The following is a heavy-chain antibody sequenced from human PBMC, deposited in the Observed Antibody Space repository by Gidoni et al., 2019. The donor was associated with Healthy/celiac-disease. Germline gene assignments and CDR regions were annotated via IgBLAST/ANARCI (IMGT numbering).Heavy chain of an antibody. CDR1: GYTFTGYY. V-gene: IGHV1-2*02. Sequence: QFQLVKAGAEWKTTGASVRVSFAASGYTFTGYYMHWVRQAPGHGLEWMEWINPTSGGTNYAQKFQGRVTMTRDTPISTAYMELSRLRSDDTAVYYCARAGYDAFDIWGQGTMVTVSS. CDR3: ARAGYDAFDI. D-gene: IGHD5-18*01. CDR2: INPTSGGT. J-gene: IGHJ3*02.